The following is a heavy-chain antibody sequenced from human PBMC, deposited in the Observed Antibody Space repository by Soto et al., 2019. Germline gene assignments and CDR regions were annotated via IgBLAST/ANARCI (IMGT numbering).Heavy chain of an antibody. CDR2: INSDGSST. Sequence: EVQLVESEGGLVQPGGSLRLSCAASGFTFSYYWMHWVRQAPGQGLVWVSRINSDGSSTTYADSVKGRFTISRDNAKNTLYLQMHSLRADDTAVYYCARGDKGAFDMWGQGTMVTVSS. J-gene: IGHJ3*02. CDR3: ARGDKGAFDM. D-gene: IGHD2-21*02. V-gene: IGHV3-74*01. CDR1: GFTFSYYW.